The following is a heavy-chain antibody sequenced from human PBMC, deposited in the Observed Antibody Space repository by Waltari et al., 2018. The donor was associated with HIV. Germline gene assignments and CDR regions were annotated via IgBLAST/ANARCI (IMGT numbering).Heavy chain of an antibody. CDR1: GYSISSGYY. J-gene: IGHJ3*02. Sequence: QVQLQESGPGLVKPSETLSLTCTVSGYSISSGYYWGWIRQPPGKGLEWIGSIYHSGSTYYNPSLKSRVTISVDTSKNQFSLKLSSVTAADTAVYYCARVRYGGNRYDAFDIWGQGTMVTVSS. CDR3: ARVRYGGNRYDAFDI. V-gene: IGHV4-38-2*02. CDR2: IYHSGST. D-gene: IGHD2-21*01.